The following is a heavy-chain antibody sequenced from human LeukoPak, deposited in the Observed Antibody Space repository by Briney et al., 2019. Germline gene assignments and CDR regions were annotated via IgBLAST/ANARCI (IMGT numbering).Heavy chain of an antibody. V-gene: IGHV1-46*01. CDR3: ARVFPSRYYDSSGYRPEYYFDY. Sequence: GASVKVSCKASGYTFTSYYMHWVRQAPGQGLEWMGIINPSGGSTSYAQKFQGRVTMTRDMSTSTVYMELSSLRSEDTAVYYCARVFPSRYYDSSGYRPEYYFDYWGQGTLVTVSS. J-gene: IGHJ4*02. CDR1: GYTFTSYY. CDR2: INPSGGST. D-gene: IGHD3-22*01.